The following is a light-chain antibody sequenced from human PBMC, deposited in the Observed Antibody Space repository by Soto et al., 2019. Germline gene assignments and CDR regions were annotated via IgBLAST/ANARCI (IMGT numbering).Light chain of an antibody. CDR3: SSYAGSNNYV. J-gene: IGLJ1*01. CDR2: EVS. Sequence: QSALTQPPSVSGSPGQSVTISCSGTSSDVGGYNYVSWYQQQLGKAPKLMIYEVSKRPSGVPDRFSGSKSGNTASLTVSGLPAEDEADYYCSSYAGSNNYVFGTGTKVTVL. CDR1: SSDVGGYNY. V-gene: IGLV2-8*01.